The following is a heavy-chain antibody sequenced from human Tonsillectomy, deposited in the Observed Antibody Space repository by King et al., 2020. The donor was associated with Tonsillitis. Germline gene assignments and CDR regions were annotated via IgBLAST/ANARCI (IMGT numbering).Heavy chain of an antibody. V-gene: IGHV3-23*04. CDR1: GFTFSSHA. CDR3: AKGYASTWYGTAGYYFGMDV. J-gene: IGHJ6*02. CDR2: ISGSGDNT. Sequence: VQLVESGGGLVQPGGSPRLSCAASGFTFSSHAMSWVRQAPGKGLEWVSAISGSGDNTYYADSVKGRFTISRDNSKNMLNLQMNSLRVEDTAVYYCAKGYASTWYGTAGYYFGMDVWGQGTTVTVSS. D-gene: IGHD6-13*01.